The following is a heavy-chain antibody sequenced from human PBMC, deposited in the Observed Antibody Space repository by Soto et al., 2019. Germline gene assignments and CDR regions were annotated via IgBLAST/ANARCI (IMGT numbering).Heavy chain of an antibody. CDR2: IYYSGST. D-gene: IGHD7-27*01. Sequence: PPETLSLTCTVSGRSLSSYYWSWVRQPPGKGLEWIGYIYYSGSTNYNPSLKSRVTISVDTSKTQFSLNISSVNPTAKAVYYCTGMGIESSTASFYYWGLGTLVTVSS. CDR3: TGMGIESSTASFYY. CDR1: GRSLSSYY. J-gene: IGHJ4*02. V-gene: IGHV4-59*01.